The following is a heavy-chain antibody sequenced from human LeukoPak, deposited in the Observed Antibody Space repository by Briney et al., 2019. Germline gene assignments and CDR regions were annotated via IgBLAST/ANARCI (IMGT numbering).Heavy chain of an antibody. CDR3: ATLYGRDY. CDR2: IGPSGVNI. J-gene: IGHJ4*02. CDR1: GLXFSSYE. V-gene: IGHV3-48*03. D-gene: IGHD4-17*01. Sequence: GGSLRLSCAASGLXFSSYEINWVRQAPGKGLEWVSYIGPSGVNIYYADSVRGRFTISRDNAKSSVYLQMNSLTAEDTAIYYCATLYGRDYWGQGTPVTVSS.